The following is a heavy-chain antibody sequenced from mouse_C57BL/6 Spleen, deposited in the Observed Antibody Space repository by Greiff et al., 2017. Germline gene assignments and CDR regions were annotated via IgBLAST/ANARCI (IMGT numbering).Heavy chain of an antibody. Sequence: EVQLLESGPGLVKPSQSLSLTCSVTGYSITSGYYWNWIRQFPGNKLEWMGYISYDGSNNYNPSLKNRISITRDTSKNQFFLKLNSVTTEDTATYYCAMCDGYPLWYFDVWGTGTTVTVSS. V-gene: IGHV3-6*01. J-gene: IGHJ1*03. CDR3: AMCDGYPLWYFDV. CDR1: GYSITSGYY. D-gene: IGHD2-3*01. CDR2: ISYDGSN.